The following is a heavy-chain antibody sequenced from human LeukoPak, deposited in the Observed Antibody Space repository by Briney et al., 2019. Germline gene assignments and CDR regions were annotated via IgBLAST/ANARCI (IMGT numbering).Heavy chain of an antibody. CDR1: GYTFTGYY. CDR2: INPNSGGT. CDR3: ARDLYGSGSNWFDP. D-gene: IGHD3-10*01. V-gene: IGHV1-2*02. Sequence: ASVKVSCKASGYTFTGYYMHWVRQAPGQGLEWMAWINPNSGGTNYAQKFQGRVTMTRDTSISTAYMELSKLRSDDTAVYFCARDLYGSGSNWFDPWGQGTLVTVS. J-gene: IGHJ5*02.